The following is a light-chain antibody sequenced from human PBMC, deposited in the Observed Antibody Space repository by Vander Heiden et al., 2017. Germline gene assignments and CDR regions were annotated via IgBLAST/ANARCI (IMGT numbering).Light chain of an antibody. CDR3: QQYDSSIT. V-gene: IGKV3-20*01. CDR2: GGF. Sequence: EIVLTQSPGTLSLSPGERATLSCRASQSVGSYYLDWYQRKPGQAPRLLIYGGFTRATGIPDRFSGSGSGTDFTLTISRLEPEDFAVYYCQQYDSSITFGQWTRLEIK. CDR1: QSVGSYY. J-gene: IGKJ5*01.